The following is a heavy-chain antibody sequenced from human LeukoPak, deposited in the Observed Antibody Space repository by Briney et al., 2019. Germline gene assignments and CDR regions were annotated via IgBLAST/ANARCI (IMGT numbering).Heavy chain of an antibody. CDR2: IYSSGST. Sequence: QAGGSLRLSCAASGFTVSSNYMSWVRQAPGKGLEWVSVIYSSGSTYYADSVKGRFTISRDNAKNSLYLQMNSLRAEDTAVYYCAELGITMIGGVWGKGTTVTISS. CDR3: AELGITMIGGV. J-gene: IGHJ6*04. V-gene: IGHV3-66*01. CDR1: GFTVSSNY. D-gene: IGHD3-10*02.